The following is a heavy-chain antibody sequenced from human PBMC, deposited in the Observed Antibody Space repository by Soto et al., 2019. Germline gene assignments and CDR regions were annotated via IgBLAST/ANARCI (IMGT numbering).Heavy chain of an antibody. V-gene: IGHV4-38-2*02. Sequence: LSLTCAVSGYSISSGYYWGWIRQPPGKGLEWIGSIYHSGNTYYNPSLKSRATISVDTSKNQFSLKLSSVTAADTAVYYCARDQGDCTNGVCYKIFDYWGQGTLVTVSS. CDR1: GYSISSGYY. CDR2: IYHSGNT. D-gene: IGHD2-8*01. J-gene: IGHJ4*02. CDR3: ARDQGDCTNGVCYKIFDY.